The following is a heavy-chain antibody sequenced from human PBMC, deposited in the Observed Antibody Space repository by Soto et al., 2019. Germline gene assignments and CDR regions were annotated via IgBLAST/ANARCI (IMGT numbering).Heavy chain of an antibody. CDR1: GYTFTSYD. D-gene: IGHD2-2*01. CDR3: ASSIVVVPAAISAPGAFDI. Sequence: ASVKVSCKASGYTFTSYDINWVRQATGQGLEWMGWMNPNSGNTGYAQKFQGRVTMTRNTSISTAYMELSSLRSEDTAVYYCASSIVVVPAAISAPGAFDIWGQGTMVNVSS. V-gene: IGHV1-8*01. J-gene: IGHJ3*02. CDR2: MNPNSGNT.